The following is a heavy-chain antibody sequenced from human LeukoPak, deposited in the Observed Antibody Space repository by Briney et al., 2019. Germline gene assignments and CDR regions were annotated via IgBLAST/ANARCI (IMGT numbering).Heavy chain of an antibody. D-gene: IGHD2-21*01. Sequence: GGSLRLSCAASGFTFSRYWMHWVRQAPGKGLVWVSRINSEGSSTSYADSVKGRFAISRDNAKNSLYLQMNSLRAEDTAVYYCARDLARGAYCGGDCLDYWGQGTLVTVSS. J-gene: IGHJ4*02. CDR2: INSEGSST. CDR1: GFTFSRYW. V-gene: IGHV3-74*01. CDR3: ARDLARGAYCGGDCLDY.